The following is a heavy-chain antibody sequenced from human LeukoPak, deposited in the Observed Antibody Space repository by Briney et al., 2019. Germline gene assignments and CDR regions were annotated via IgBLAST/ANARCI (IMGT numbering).Heavy chain of an antibody. J-gene: IGHJ6*03. D-gene: IGHD3-10*01. Sequence: GASVKVSCKASGYTFTSYGISWVRQAAGQGLEWMGWMSAYNGNTNYAQKLQGRGTMTGNTSISTAYMELRSLRSEDPAVYYCARGRKTRRSYYYYYYMDVWGKGTTVTISS. CDR1: GYTFTSYG. CDR2: MSAYNGNT. CDR3: ARGRKTRRSYYYYYYMDV. V-gene: IGHV1-18*01.